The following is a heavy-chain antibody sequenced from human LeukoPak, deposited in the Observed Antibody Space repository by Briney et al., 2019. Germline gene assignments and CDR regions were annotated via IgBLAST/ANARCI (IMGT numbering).Heavy chain of an antibody. CDR2: IKSKTDGGTT. CDR3: AKKSGLRFLGGAFDI. J-gene: IGHJ3*02. Sequence: GGSLRLSCAASGFTFSSYSMNWVRQAPGKGLEWVGRIKSKTDGGTTDYAAPVKGRFTISRDNSKNTLYLQMNSLRAEDTAVYYCAKKSGLRFLGGAFDIWGQGTMVTVSS. V-gene: IGHV3-15*01. CDR1: GFTFSSYS. D-gene: IGHD3-3*01.